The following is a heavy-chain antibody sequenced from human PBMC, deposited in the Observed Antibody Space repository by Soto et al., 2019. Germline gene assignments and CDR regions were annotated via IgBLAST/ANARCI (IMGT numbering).Heavy chain of an antibody. CDR3: ARHINYYYGMDV. V-gene: IGHV5-51*01. CDR2: IYPGDSDT. Sequence: GEPLKISSKGSEYSFTSYWIGWVRQMTGKGLEWMGIIYPGDSDTRYSPSFQGQVTISADKSISTAYLQGSSLKASETAMYDCARHINYYYGMDVWGQGTTVTVSS. J-gene: IGHJ6*02. CDR1: EYSFTSYW.